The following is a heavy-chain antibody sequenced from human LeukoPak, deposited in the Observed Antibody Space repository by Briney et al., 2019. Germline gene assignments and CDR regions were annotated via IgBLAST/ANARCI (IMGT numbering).Heavy chain of an antibody. CDR1: GLTFSSYA. V-gene: IGHV3-30*04. CDR3: AGGVQGVSSWFDP. D-gene: IGHD3-10*01. CDR2: VSYDGVNE. Sequence: PGGSLRLSCAASGLTFSSYAFHWVRQAPGKGLEWVSAVSYDGVNEYYADSVKGRFTISRDNFNNNLQMNSLRIDDTAVYYCAGGVQGVSSWFDPWGQGTLVTVSS. J-gene: IGHJ5*02.